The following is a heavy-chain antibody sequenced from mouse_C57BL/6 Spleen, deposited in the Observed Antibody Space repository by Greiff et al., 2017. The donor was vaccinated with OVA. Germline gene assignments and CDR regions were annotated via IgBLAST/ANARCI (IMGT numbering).Heavy chain of an antibody. Sequence: QVQLQQPGAELVKPGASVKLSCKASGYTFTSYWMHWVKQRPGQGLEWIGMIHPNSGSTNYNEKFKGKATLTADTSSSTAYMQLSSLTSEDSAVYYCARGDWSYWYFDVWGTGTTVTVSS. CDR2: IHPNSGST. CDR1: GYTFTSYW. CDR3: ARGDWSYWYFDV. V-gene: IGHV1-64*01. J-gene: IGHJ1*03. D-gene: IGHD4-1*01.